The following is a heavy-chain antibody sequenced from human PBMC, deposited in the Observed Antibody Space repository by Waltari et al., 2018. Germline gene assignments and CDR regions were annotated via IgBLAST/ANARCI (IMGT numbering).Heavy chain of an antibody. CDR3: ARGGTSIVIRRDDY. CDR1: GFNFNTYG. CDR2: ISAYNGET. Sequence: QVQLVQSGAEVKKPGASVKVSCKTSGFNFNTYGISWVRQAPGQGLEWMGWISAYNGETKFAQKFQGRLTMTTDRSTTTAYMELRSLRSDDTAIYYCARGGTSIVIRRDDYWGQGTLVTVSS. J-gene: IGHJ4*02. V-gene: IGHV1-18*01. D-gene: IGHD1-26*01.